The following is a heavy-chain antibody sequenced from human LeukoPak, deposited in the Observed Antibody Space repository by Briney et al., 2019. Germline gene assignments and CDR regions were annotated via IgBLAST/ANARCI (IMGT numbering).Heavy chain of an antibody. Sequence: GGSLRLSCAASGFTFSSYAMSWVRQAPGKGLEWVSAISGSGGSTYYADSVKGRFTISRDNSKNTLYLQMNSLRAEDTAVYYCAKGRIRSTRPYDAFDIWGQGTMVTVSS. CDR3: AKGRIRSTRPYDAFDI. CDR2: ISGSGGST. V-gene: IGHV3-23*01. J-gene: IGHJ3*02. CDR1: GFTFSSYA. D-gene: IGHD2-2*01.